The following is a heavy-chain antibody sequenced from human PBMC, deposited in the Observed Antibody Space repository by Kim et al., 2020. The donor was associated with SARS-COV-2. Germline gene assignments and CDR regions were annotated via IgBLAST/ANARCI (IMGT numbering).Heavy chain of an antibody. CDR3: ARALILITIFGVVGPFVN. CDR2: IYYSGST. J-gene: IGHJ4*02. D-gene: IGHD3-3*01. Sequence: SETLSLTCTVSGGSISSGGYYWSWIRQHPGKGLEWIGYIYYSGSTYYNPSLKSRVTISVDTSKNQFSLKLSSVTAADTAVYYCARALILITIFGVVGPFVNWGQGTLVTVSS. V-gene: IGHV4-31*03. CDR1: GGSISSGGYY.